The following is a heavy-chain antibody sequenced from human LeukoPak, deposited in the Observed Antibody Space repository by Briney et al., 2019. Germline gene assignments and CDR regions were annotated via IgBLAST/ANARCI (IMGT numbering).Heavy chain of an antibody. V-gene: IGHV3-74*01. Sequence: GGSLRLSCAASGFTFSTYWMHWVRQGPGTGLVWVSRIKSDGSTNYADSVKGRFTISRDNAKNTLSLQMNSLRPEDTGVYYCARAPSEIGGYYPEYFRHWGQGTLVTVSS. D-gene: IGHD3-3*01. CDR3: ARAPSEIGGYYPEYFRH. CDR2: IKSDGST. J-gene: IGHJ1*01. CDR1: GFTFSTYW.